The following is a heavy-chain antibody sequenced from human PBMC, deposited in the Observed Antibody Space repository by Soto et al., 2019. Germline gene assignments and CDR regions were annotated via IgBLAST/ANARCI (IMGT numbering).Heavy chain of an antibody. CDR3: AHKGPEDGPLDY. CDR1: GFSLSTSGVG. J-gene: IGHJ4*02. V-gene: IGHV2-5*02. Sequence: QITLKESGPTLVKPTQTLTLTCTFSGFSLSTSGVGVGWIRQPPGKALEWLAVIYWDDNKHYSPSLRSRLTITKDTSKNQVVLTMTNMDPMDTGTYYCAHKGPEDGPLDYCGQGTLVTVSS. CDR2: IYWDDNK.